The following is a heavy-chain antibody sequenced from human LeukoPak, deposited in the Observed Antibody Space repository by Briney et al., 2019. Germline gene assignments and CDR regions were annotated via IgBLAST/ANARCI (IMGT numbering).Heavy chain of an antibody. D-gene: IGHD3-9*01. V-gene: IGHV1-24*01. CDR1: GYTLTELS. J-gene: IGHJ4*02. Sequence: ASVKVSCKASGYTLTELSMHWVRQAPGKGLEWMGGFDPEDGETIYAQKFQGRVTMTEDTSTDTAYMELSSLRSEDTAVYYCATFRQTYDILTGYLIGPFDYWGQGTLVTVSS. CDR2: FDPEDGET. CDR3: ATFRQTYDILTGYLIGPFDY.